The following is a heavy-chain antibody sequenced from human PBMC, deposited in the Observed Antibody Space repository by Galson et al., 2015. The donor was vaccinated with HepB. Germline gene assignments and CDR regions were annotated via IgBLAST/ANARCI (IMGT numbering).Heavy chain of an antibody. Sequence: SLRLSCAASGFTFSSYWMSWVRQAPGKGLEWVANIKQDGSEKYYVDSVKGRFTISRDNAKNSLYLQMNSLRAEDTAVYYCARVQLSDDFWSGYYRGNYYYYYGMDVWGQGTTVTVSS. V-gene: IGHV3-7*03. J-gene: IGHJ6*02. CDR2: IKQDGSEK. D-gene: IGHD3-3*01. CDR1: GFTFSSYW. CDR3: ARVQLSDDFWSGYYRGNYYYYYGMDV.